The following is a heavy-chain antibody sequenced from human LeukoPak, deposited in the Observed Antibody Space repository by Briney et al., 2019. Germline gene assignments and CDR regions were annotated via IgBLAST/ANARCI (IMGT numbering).Heavy chain of an antibody. CDR3: ATGERMVRGDGVDY. CDR2: IYSGGST. Sequence: PGGSLRLSCAASGFTVRNNYMSWVRQAPGKGLEWVSVIYSGGSTYYADSVKGRFTISRDNSKNTLYLQMNSLRAVDTAVYFCATGERMVRGDGVDYWGQGTLVTVSS. J-gene: IGHJ4*02. CDR1: GFTVRNNY. V-gene: IGHV3-66*01. D-gene: IGHD3-10*01.